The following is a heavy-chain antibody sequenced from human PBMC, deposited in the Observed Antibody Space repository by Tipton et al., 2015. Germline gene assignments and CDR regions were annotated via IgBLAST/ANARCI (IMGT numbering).Heavy chain of an antibody. J-gene: IGHJ4*02. Sequence: SLRLSCAASGFTFSSYGMHWVRQAPGKGLEWVAVIWYDGSIKRSADSVKGRFTISRDNSKNTLYLQMNSLRAEDTAVYYCAKDKGRTGVSDFDYWGQGTLVTVSS. CDR3: AKDKGRTGVSDFDY. CDR1: GFTFSSYG. D-gene: IGHD1-14*01. V-gene: IGHV3-33*06. CDR2: IWYDGSIK.